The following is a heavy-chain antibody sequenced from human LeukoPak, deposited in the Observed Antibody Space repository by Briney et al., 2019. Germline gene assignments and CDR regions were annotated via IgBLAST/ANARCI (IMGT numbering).Heavy chain of an antibody. D-gene: IGHD6-13*01. Sequence: PSETLSLTCTVSGYSISSGYYWGWIRQPPGKGLEWIGSIYHSGSTYYNPSLKSRVTISVDTSKNQFSLKLSSVTAADTAVYYCARARYSSSWGLFDPWGQGTLVTVSS. CDR1: GYSISSGYY. J-gene: IGHJ5*02. CDR3: ARARYSSSWGLFDP. V-gene: IGHV4-38-2*02. CDR2: IYHSGST.